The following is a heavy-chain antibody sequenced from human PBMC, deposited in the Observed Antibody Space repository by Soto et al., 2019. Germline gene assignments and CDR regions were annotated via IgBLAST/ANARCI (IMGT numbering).Heavy chain of an antibody. V-gene: IGHV1-3*01. D-gene: IGHD6-6*01. CDR1: GYTFTGYY. Sequence: GASVKVSCKASGYTFTGYYMHWVRQAPGQGLEWMGWINAGNGNTKYSQKFQGRVTITRDTSASTAYMELSSLRSEDTAVYYCARGSSSRTFDLWGRGTLVTVSS. CDR3: ARGSSSRTFDL. J-gene: IGHJ2*01. CDR2: INAGNGNT.